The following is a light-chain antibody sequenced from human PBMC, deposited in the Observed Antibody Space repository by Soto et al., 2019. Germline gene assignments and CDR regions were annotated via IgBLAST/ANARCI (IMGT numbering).Light chain of an antibody. CDR2: GAT. Sequence: DIQMTQSPSSLSASVGDRVTITCRASQYIDNYLAWYQQRPGKVPKLLIYGATTLQPGVPSRFSGSGSGTDFTLTISSLQPEDVATYYCPHCRSAVFTFVPGTKVDIK. CDR3: PHCRSAVFT. V-gene: IGKV1-27*01. CDR1: QYIDNY. J-gene: IGKJ3*01.